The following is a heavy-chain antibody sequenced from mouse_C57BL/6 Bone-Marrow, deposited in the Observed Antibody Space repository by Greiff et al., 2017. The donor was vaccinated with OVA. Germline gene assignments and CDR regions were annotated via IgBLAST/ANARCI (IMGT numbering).Heavy chain of an antibody. CDR1: GYTFTNYW. J-gene: IGHJ1*03. Sequence: QVQLQQSGAELVRPGTSVKMSCKASGYTFTNYWIGWAKQRPGHGLEWIGDIYPGGGYTNYNEKFKGKATLTADKSSSKAYMQFSSLTSEDSSIYYCARLGGSTWYFDVWGTGTTVTVSS. CDR2: IYPGGGYT. CDR3: ARLGGSTWYFDV. V-gene: IGHV1-63*01. D-gene: IGHD1-1*01.